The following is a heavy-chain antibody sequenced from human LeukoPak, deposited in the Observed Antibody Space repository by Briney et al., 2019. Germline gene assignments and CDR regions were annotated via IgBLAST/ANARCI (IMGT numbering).Heavy chain of an antibody. Sequence: SGGSLRLSCAASGFTFADFAMHWVRQAPGKGMGWVSGITWNSGSIGYADSVKGRFTISRDNAKNSLYLQVSSLRAEDTALYYCARDIRGQYNSLAFWGQGTLVTVSS. CDR1: GFTFADFA. CDR3: ARDIRGQYNSLAF. CDR2: ITWNSGSI. V-gene: IGHV3-9*01. J-gene: IGHJ4*02. D-gene: IGHD6-19*01.